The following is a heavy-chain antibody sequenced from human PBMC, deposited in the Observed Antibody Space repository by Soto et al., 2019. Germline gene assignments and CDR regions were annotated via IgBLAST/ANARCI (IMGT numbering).Heavy chain of an antibody. CDR3: ARDTVYCYGSGSYYNLNYYYGMDV. V-gene: IGHV1-69*13. D-gene: IGHD3-10*01. Sequence: ASVKVSCKASGGTFSSYAISWVRQAPGQGLEWMGGIIPIFGTANYAQKFQGRVTITADESTSTAYMELSSLRSEDTAVYYCARDTVYCYGSGSYYNLNYYYGMDVWGQGTTVTVSS. CDR1: GGTFSSYA. J-gene: IGHJ6*02. CDR2: IIPIFGTA.